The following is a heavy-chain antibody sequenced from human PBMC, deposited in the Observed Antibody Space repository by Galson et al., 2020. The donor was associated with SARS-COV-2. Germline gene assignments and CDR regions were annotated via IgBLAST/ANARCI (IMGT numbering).Heavy chain of an antibody. CDR3: GSGSYWQKIDY. J-gene: IGHJ4*02. Sequence: GGSLRLSCAASGFPSSSYVMHWVRQAPGKGLEWVAVISYDGSNKYYADSVKGRFTISRDNSKNTLYLQMNSLRAEDTAVYYCGSGSYWQKIDYWGQGTLVTVSS. CDR1: GFPSSSYV. CDR2: ISYDGSNK. V-gene: IGHV3-30*04. D-gene: IGHD3-10*01.